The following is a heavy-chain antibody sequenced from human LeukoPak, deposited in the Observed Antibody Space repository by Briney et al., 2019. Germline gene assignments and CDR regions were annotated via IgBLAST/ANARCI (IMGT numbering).Heavy chain of an antibody. CDR1: GGSFSSGDYY. D-gene: IGHD6-13*01. CDR2: IYYSGST. CDR3: ARKRGSSSGDAFDI. V-gene: IGHV4-30-4*08. J-gene: IGHJ3*02. Sequence: PSETLSLTCTVSGGSFSSGDYYWSWIRQPPGKGLEWIGYIYYSGSTYYNPSLKSRVTISVDTSKNQFSLKLSSVTAADTAVYYCARKRGSSSGDAFDIWGQGTMVTVSS.